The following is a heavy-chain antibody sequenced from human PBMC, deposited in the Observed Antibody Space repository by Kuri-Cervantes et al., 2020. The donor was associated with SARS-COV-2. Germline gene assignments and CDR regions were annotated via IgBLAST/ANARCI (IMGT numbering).Heavy chain of an antibody. D-gene: IGHD1-14*01. V-gene: IGHV1-8*01. J-gene: IGHJ4*02. CDR2: MNPNSGNT. Sequence: ASVNVSCKASGYTFTSYDINWVRQATGQGLEWMGWMNPNSGNTGYAQKFQGRVTITTDTSASTASMELRSLRSDDAAVYYCATHFITGTTSGFDYWGQGTLVTVSS. CDR3: ATHFITGTTSGFDY. CDR1: GYTFTSYD.